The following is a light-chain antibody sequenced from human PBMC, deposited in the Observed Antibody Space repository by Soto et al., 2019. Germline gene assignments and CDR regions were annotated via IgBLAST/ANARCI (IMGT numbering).Light chain of an antibody. CDR3: LQSIQLPLT. CDR1: HSLLHSDGKNY. Sequence: DIVITHTPLSLSFTPLQPSSISCKASHSLLHSDGKNYLYWYLQKPGKTPKLLIYEVSTRLSGVPDRFSGRGSGTDFTLKISRVEAEDVGVYYCLQSIQLPLTFGGRTKVDIK. CDR2: EVS. V-gene: IGKV2D-29*01. J-gene: IGKJ4*01.